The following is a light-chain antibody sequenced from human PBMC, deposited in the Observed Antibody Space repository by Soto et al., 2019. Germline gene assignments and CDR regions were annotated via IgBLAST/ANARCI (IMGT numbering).Light chain of an antibody. V-gene: IGKV3-11*01. CDR3: HQRSNWPPYT. J-gene: IGKJ2*01. CDR1: QSVSSY. CDR2: DAS. Sequence: EIVLPKAPATLYLSPGERATLSCRASQSVSSYLAWYQQKPGQAPRLLIYDASNRATGIPARFSGSGSGTDFTLTISSLEPEDFAVYYCHQRSNWPPYTFGQGTKLEIK.